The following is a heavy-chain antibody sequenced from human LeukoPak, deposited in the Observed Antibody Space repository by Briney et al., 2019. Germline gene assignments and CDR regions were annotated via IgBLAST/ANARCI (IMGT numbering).Heavy chain of an antibody. Sequence: PGGSLRLSCAASGFTFSSYSMNWVRQAPGKGLEWVSSISSSSSYIYYADSVKGRFTISRDNAKNSLYLQMNSLRAEDTAVYYCARVFRLAAAGTGTYAFDIWGQGTMVTVSS. CDR1: GFTFSSYS. CDR3: ARVFRLAAAGTGTYAFDI. V-gene: IGHV3-21*01. D-gene: IGHD6-13*01. J-gene: IGHJ3*02. CDR2: ISSSSSYI.